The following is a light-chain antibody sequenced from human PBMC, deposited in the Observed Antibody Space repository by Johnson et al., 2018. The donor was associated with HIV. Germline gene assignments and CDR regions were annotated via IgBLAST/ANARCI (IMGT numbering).Light chain of an antibody. CDR1: SSNIGINY. CDR3: ETWDSSLSGYYV. CDR2: DND. J-gene: IGLJ1*01. V-gene: IGLV1-51*01. Sequence: QSVLTQPPSVSAAPGQKVTISCSGSSSNIGINYVSWFQQLPGTAPKLLIYDNDKRPSGITDRFSGSKSGTSATLGITGLQTGEEADYYCETWDSSLSGYYVFGTGTKLTVL.